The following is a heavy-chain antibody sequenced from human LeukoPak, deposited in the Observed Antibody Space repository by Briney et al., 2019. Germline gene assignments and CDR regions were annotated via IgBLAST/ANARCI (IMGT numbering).Heavy chain of an antibody. V-gene: IGHV1-46*01. Sequence: ASVKVSCKASKYSFITYDIHWVRQAPGQGLEWMGKINLSSGKTTYTQRFQGGVTLTTNTSTDTVYMELTSLTFHDTAVFFCASKFRDGYNSYFEHWGQGILVTVSS. CDR2: INLSSGKT. J-gene: IGHJ4*02. CDR1: KYSFITYD. D-gene: IGHD5-24*01. CDR3: ASKFRDGYNSYFEH.